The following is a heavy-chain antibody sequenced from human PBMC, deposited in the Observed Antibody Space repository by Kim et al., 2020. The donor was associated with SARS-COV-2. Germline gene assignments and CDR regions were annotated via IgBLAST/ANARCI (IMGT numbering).Heavy chain of an antibody. J-gene: IGHJ4*02. CDR3: ARRAITIRALGFDY. Sequence: NPSLKRRVTRSVDTSKNQFSLKLSSVTAADTAVYYCARRAITIRALGFDYWGQGTLVTVSS. V-gene: IGHV4-34*01. D-gene: IGHD3-3*01.